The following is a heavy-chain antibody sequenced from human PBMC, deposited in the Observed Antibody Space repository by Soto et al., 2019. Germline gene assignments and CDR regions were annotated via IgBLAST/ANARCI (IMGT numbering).Heavy chain of an antibody. J-gene: IGHJ4*02. CDR2: ISWNSGSI. Sequence: GGSLRLSCAASGFTFDDYAMHWVRQAPGKGLEWVSGISWNSGSIGYADSVKGRFTISRDSAKNSLYLQMNSLRAEDTALYYCAKAYYYDSSGPGDYWGQGT. CDR3: AKAYYYDSSGPGDY. V-gene: IGHV3-9*01. D-gene: IGHD3-22*01. CDR1: GFTFDDYA.